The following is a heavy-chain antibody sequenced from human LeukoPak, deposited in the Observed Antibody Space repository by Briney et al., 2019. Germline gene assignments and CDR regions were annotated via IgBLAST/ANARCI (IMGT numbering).Heavy chain of an antibody. CDR1: GFTFSDYY. CDR2: IGRSGTTI. CDR3: ASRYYDILTGPIGMYNWFDP. D-gene: IGHD3-9*01. V-gene: IGHV3-11*04. Sequence: GGSLRLSCAASGFTFSDYYMSWIRQAPGKGLEWVSYIGRSGTTIHYADSVKGRFTSSWDNAKKSLYLQMNSLRAEDTAVYYCASRYYDILTGPIGMYNWFDPWGQGTLVTVSS. J-gene: IGHJ5*02.